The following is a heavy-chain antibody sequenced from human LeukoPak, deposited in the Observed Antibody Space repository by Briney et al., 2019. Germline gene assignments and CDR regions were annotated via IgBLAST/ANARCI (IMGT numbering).Heavy chain of an antibody. D-gene: IGHD6-13*01. CDR1: GFTVSSNY. Sequence: TGGSLRLSCAASGFTVSSNYMSWVRQAPGKGLEWVSGISGSGGSTYYADSVKGRFTISRDNSKDTLFLQMNSLRAEDTAVYYCAKMDSIAAAGTFDYWGQGTLVTVSS. CDR3: AKMDSIAAAGTFDY. CDR2: ISGSGGST. V-gene: IGHV3-23*01. J-gene: IGHJ4*02.